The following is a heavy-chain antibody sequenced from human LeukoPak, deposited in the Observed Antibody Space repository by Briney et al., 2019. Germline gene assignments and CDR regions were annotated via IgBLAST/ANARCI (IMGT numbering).Heavy chain of an antibody. V-gene: IGHV3-7*01. D-gene: IGHD2-15*01. J-gene: IGHJ4*02. CDR3: AREYCSGGSCYGYFDY. CDR1: GFTFSSYW. CDR2: IKQDGSEK. Sequence: GGSLRLSCAASGFTFSSYWMSWVRQAPGKGLEWVANIKQDGSEKYYVDSVKGRFAISRDNAKNSLYLQMNSLRAEDTAVYYCAREYCSGGSCYGYFDYWGQGTLVTVSS.